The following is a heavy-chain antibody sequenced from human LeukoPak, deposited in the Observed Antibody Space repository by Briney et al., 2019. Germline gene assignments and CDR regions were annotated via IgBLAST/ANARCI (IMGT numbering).Heavy chain of an antibody. Sequence: PGRPLRLSCASSGFPFSSYGMHWVRQAPGKGLEWVSYISYDGVNEYYADSVKGRFTISRDNSKNTLYLQMNSLRGDDTGMYFCAKDSSTSNYYYGLDVWGQGTTVTVSS. D-gene: IGHD6-13*01. V-gene: IGHV3-30*18. J-gene: IGHJ6*02. CDR2: ISYDGVNE. CDR3: AKDSSTSNYYYGLDV. CDR1: GFPFSSYG.